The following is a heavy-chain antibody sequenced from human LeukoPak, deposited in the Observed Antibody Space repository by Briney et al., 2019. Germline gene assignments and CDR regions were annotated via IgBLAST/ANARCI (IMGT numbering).Heavy chain of an antibody. V-gene: IGHV4-34*01. D-gene: IGHD3-22*01. CDR3: ASRRGDYYDSSGYMDY. Sequence: SETLSLTCAVYGGSFSGYYWSWIRQPPGKGLEWIGEINHSGSTNYNPSLKSRVTISVDTSKNQFSLKLSSVTAADTAVYYCASRRGDYYDSSGYMDYWGQGTLVTVSS. J-gene: IGHJ4*02. CDR1: GGSFSGYY. CDR2: INHSGST.